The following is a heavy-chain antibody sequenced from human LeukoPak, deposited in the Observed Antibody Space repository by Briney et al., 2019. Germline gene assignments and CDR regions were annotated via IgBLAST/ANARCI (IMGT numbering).Heavy chain of an antibody. CDR1: GFTFSSYE. D-gene: IGHD5-24*01. Sequence: GGSLRLSCAASGFTFSSYEMNWVRQAPGKGLEWVSYISSSGSTIYYADCVEGRFTISRDNAKNSLYLQMTSLPPEAPAVYYCARDTIPNYYYGMAVWGQGTTVTVSS. V-gene: IGHV3-48*03. CDR2: ISSSGSTI. CDR3: ARDTIPNYYYGMAV. J-gene: IGHJ6*02.